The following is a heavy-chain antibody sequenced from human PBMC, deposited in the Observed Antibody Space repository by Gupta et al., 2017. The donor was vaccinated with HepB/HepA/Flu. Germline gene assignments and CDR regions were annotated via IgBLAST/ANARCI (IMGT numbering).Heavy chain of an antibody. Sequence: EVQLVESGGGVVQPGGSLRLSCAASGFTFDDYAMHWVRQAPGKGLEWVSTLTGDAGTTNYADSVKGRFTISRDNSKNLLYLEMNSLRSEDTALYYCAKDFPGGNSVDVWGQGTMATVSS. V-gene: IGHV3-43*02. CDR3: AKDFPGGNSVDV. D-gene: IGHD2-21*02. CDR2: LTGDAGTT. J-gene: IGHJ6*02. CDR1: GFTFDDYA.